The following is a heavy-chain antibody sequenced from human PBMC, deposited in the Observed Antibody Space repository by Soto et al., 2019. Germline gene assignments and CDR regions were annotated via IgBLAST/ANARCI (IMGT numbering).Heavy chain of an antibody. D-gene: IGHD4-17*01. Sequence: SETLSLTCTVSGGSISSYYWSWIRQPPGKGLEWIGYIYYSGSTNYNPSLKSRVTISVDTSKNQFSLKLRSVAAADTAVYYCARGYGDYVLDFWGQGTLVTVSS. CDR1: GGSISSYY. CDR3: ARGYGDYVLDF. V-gene: IGHV4-59*08. CDR2: IYYSGST. J-gene: IGHJ4*02.